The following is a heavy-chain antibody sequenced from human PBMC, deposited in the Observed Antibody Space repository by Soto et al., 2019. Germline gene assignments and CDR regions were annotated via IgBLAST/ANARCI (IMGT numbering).Heavy chain of an antibody. V-gene: IGHV3-48*02. CDR2: ISSSSSPI. J-gene: IGHJ6*02. D-gene: IGHD3-22*01. CDR1: GFTFSTYS. CDR3: ARDGGGESSGSTHYYYYGMDV. Sequence: EVQLVESGGGLVQPGGSLRLSCAASGFTFSTYSVNWVRQAPGKGLECVSYISSSSSPIYYADSVKGRFTISRDNAKNSVYLQMNSLRDEDTAVYYCARDGGGESSGSTHYYYYGMDVWGRGTPVTVSS.